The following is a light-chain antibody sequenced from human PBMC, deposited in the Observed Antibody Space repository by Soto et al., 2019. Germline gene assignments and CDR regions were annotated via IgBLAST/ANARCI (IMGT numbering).Light chain of an antibody. Sequence: DIVLTQSPGTLSLSPGDSATLSCRASQSVSSSYLAWYQQKPGQAPRLLIYGASSRATGIPDRFSGSGSGTDFTLTISRLEPEDFAVYYCQQYGSSLGVTCGGGTKVDIK. CDR2: GAS. CDR1: QSVSSSY. V-gene: IGKV3-20*01. J-gene: IGKJ4*01. CDR3: QQYGSSLGVT.